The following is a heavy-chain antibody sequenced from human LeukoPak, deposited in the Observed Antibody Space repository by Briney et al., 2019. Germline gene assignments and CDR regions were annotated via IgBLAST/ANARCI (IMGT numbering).Heavy chain of an antibody. Sequence: SVKVSCKASGGTFSSYAISWVRQAPGQGLEWMGRIIPILGIANYAQKLQGRVTITADKSTSTAYMELSSLRSEDTAVYYCARDSRRDILTGYWDYWGQGTLVTVSS. CDR2: IIPILGIA. V-gene: IGHV1-69*04. CDR3: ARDSRRDILTGYWDY. CDR1: GGTFSSYA. D-gene: IGHD3-9*01. J-gene: IGHJ4*02.